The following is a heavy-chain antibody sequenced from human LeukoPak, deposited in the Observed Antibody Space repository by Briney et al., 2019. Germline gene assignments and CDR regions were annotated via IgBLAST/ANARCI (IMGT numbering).Heavy chain of an antibody. J-gene: IGHJ4*02. CDR3: ARSHQRVGIEDY. Sequence: GGSLRLSCAASGFTFNSFGMSWVRQAPGKGLEWVSYISSSSSTIYYADSVRGRFTISRDNTKNSLYLQINSLRADDTAVYYCARSHQRVGIEDYWGQGTLVTVSS. CDR1: GFTFNSFG. D-gene: IGHD1-26*01. CDR2: ISSSSSTI. V-gene: IGHV3-48*04.